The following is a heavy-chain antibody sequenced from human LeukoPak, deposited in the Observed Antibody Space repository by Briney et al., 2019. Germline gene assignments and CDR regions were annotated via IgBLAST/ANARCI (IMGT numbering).Heavy chain of an antibody. Sequence: GGSLRLSCAASGFTFSSYAMHCVRQAPGKGLEWVAVISYDGSNKYYADSVKGRFTISRDNSKNTLYLQMNSLRAEDTAVYYCARDTPENICSGGSCYSATIDYWGQGTLVTVSS. J-gene: IGHJ4*02. CDR1: GFTFSSYA. CDR2: ISYDGSNK. D-gene: IGHD2-15*01. V-gene: IGHV3-30-3*01. CDR3: ARDTPENICSGGSCYSATIDY.